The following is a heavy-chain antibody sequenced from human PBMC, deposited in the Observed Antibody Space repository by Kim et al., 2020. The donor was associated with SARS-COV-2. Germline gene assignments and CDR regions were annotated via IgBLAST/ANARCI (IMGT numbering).Heavy chain of an antibody. Sequence: GGSLRLSCAASGFTFSSYEMNWVRQAPGKGLEWVSYISSSGSTIYYADSVKGRFTISRDNAKNSLYLQMNSLRAEDTAVYYCARVAVVTADLDYWGQGTLVTVSS. CDR1: GFTFSSYE. J-gene: IGHJ4*02. D-gene: IGHD2-15*01. V-gene: IGHV3-48*03. CDR2: ISSSGSTI. CDR3: ARVAVVTADLDY.